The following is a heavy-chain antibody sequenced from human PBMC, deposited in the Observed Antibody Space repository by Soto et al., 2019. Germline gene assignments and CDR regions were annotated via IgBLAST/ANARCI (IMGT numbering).Heavy chain of an antibody. Sequence: SETLSLTCTVSGGVISSSSYYWGWIRQPPGRGLEWIGSIFYSGSTYYNPSLKSRVTISVDTSKNQFSLKLSSVTAADTAVYYCASVLNNYYGSLNWFDPWGQGTLVTVSS. J-gene: IGHJ5*02. D-gene: IGHD3-10*01. CDR2: IFYSGST. CDR3: ASVLNNYYGSLNWFDP. CDR1: GGVISSSSYY. V-gene: IGHV4-39*01.